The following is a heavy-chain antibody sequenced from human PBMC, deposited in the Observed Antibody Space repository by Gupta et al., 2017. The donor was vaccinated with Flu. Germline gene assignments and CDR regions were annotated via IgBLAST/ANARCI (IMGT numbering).Heavy chain of an antibody. D-gene: IGHD2-2*01. J-gene: IGHJ4*02. V-gene: IGHV4-59*01. CDR2: IYYSGST. CDR1: GGSISSYY. CDR3: ARYCSSTSCRKSFDY. Sequence: QVQLQESGPGLVKPSETLSLTCTVSGGSISSYYWSWIRQPPGKGLEWIGYIYYSGSTNYNPSLKSRVTISVDTSKNQFSLKLSSVTAADTAVYYCARYCSSTSCRKSFDYWGQGTLVTVSS.